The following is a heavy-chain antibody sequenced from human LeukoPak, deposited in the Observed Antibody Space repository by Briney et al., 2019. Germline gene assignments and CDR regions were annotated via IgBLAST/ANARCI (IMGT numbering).Heavy chain of an antibody. D-gene: IGHD2-2*01. CDR1: GFTFSSYE. Sequence: PGGSLRLSCAASGFTFSSYEMNWVRQAPGKGLEWVSYISSSGSTIYYADSVKGRFTISRDNAKNSLYLQMHSLRAEDTAVYYCAREDIVVVPAAPDYWGQGTLVTVSS. CDR2: ISSSGSTI. J-gene: IGHJ4*02. V-gene: IGHV3-48*03. CDR3: AREDIVVVPAAPDY.